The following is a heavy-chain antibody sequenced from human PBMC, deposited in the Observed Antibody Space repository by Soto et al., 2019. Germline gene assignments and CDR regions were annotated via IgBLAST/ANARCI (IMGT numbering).Heavy chain of an antibody. D-gene: IGHD6-19*01. CDR2: IYPGDSDP. CDR1: GYSFTSYW. J-gene: IGHJ3*02. Sequence: GAPLKISCNGSGYSFTSYWIGWVRQMPGKGLELMRIIYPGDSDPRYSPSFQGQVTISADKSTSTAYLQWSSLKASDTAMYYCARHSVAGTVDGFDIWGQGTMVTVSS. V-gene: IGHV5-51*01. CDR3: ARHSVAGTVDGFDI.